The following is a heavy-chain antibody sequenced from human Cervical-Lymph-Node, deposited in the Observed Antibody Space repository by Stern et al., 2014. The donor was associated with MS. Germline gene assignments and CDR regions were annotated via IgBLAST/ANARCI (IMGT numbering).Heavy chain of an antibody. Sequence: VQLVESGAEVKKPGASVKVSCKASGYTFTSYDINWVRQATGQGLEWMGWMNPNSGNTGYAQKFQGRVTMTSNTSISTAYMELSSLRSEDTAVYYCARGRYCSSTSCDTNWFDPWGQGTLVTVSS. D-gene: IGHD2-2*02. CDR3: ARGRYCSSTSCDTNWFDP. J-gene: IGHJ5*02. CDR2: MNPNSGNT. V-gene: IGHV1-8*01. CDR1: GYTFTSYD.